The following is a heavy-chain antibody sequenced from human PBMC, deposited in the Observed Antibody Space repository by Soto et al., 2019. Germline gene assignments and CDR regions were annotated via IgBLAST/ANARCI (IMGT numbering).Heavy chain of an antibody. CDR1: GGSISSGDYY. Sequence: PSETLSLTCTVSGGSISSGDYYWSWIRQPPGKGLEWIGYIYYSGSTYYNPSLKSRVTISVDTSKNQFSLKLSSVTAADTAVYYCARDLSPPPYYDFWSGYPSESYYGMDVWGQGTTVTVSS. J-gene: IGHJ6*02. CDR2: IYYSGST. V-gene: IGHV4-30-4*01. CDR3: ARDLSPPPYYDFWSGYPSESYYGMDV. D-gene: IGHD3-3*01.